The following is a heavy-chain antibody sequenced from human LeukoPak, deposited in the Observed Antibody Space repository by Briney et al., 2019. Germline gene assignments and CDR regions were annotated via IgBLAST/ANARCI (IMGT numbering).Heavy chain of an antibody. V-gene: IGHV1-18*01. D-gene: IGHD3-10*01. CDR2: ISAYNGNT. J-gene: IGHJ5*02. Sequence: ASVKVSCKASGYTFTSYGISWVRQAPGQGLEWMGWISAYNGNTNYAQKLQGRVTMTTDTSTSTAYMELRSLRSDDTAVYYCARGWATMVRDPGWFDPWGQGTLVTVSS. CDR1: GYTFTSYG. CDR3: ARGWATMVRDPGWFDP.